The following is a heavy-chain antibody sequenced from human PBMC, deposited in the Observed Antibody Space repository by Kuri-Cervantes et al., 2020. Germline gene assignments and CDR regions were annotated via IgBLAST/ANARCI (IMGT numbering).Heavy chain of an antibody. CDR3: ARSSGVGSTVAGLGFDY. V-gene: IGHV1-46*01. CDR2: INPSGGST. D-gene: IGHD6-19*01. CDR1: GYTFTSYY. Sequence: ASVKVPCKASGYTFTSYYMHWVRQAPGQGLEWMGIINPSGGSTSYAQKFQGRVTMTGDTSTSTVYMELSSLRSEDTAVYYCARSSGVGSTVAGLGFDYWGQGTLVTVSS. J-gene: IGHJ4*02.